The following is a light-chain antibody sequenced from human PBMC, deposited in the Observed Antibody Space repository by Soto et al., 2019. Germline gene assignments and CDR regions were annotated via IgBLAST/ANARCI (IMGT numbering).Light chain of an antibody. CDR3: QQYNGYSWA. Sequence: DIQMTQSPSTLSASVGDTVTITCRASQDLNDWLAWFQQKPGKAPNLLIYKVSKLESGVPSRFSGSGSGTEFTLTVSSLQADDFASYYCQQYNGYSWAFGQGTKVEMK. CDR1: QDLNDW. V-gene: IGKV1-5*03. CDR2: KVS. J-gene: IGKJ1*01.